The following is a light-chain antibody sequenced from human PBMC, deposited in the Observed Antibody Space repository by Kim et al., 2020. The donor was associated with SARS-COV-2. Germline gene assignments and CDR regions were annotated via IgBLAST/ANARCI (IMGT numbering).Light chain of an antibody. Sequence: SSELTQDPVMSVALGQTVRITCQGDSLRSNHATWYQQKPGQAPVLVIYGQNNRPSGVPDRFSGSTSGDTGSLTITGAQAEDEADYFCNCRHNDGYYCVFG. CDR2: GQN. CDR1: SLRSNH. CDR3: NCRHNDGYYCV. V-gene: IGLV3-19*01. J-gene: IGLJ3*02.